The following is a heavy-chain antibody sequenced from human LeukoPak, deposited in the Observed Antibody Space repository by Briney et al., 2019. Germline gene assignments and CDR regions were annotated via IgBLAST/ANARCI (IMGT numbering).Heavy chain of an antibody. CDR3: ARVGPLYYDSSGYPIYYYYMDV. D-gene: IGHD3-22*01. CDR1: GGSISSYY. V-gene: IGHV4-59*01. CDR2: IYYSGST. Sequence: SETLSLTCTVSGGSISSYYWSWIRQPPGKGLEWIGYIYYSGSTNYNPSLKSRVTISVDTSKNQFSLKLSSVTAADTAVYYCARVGPLYYDSSGYPIYYYYMDVWGKGTTVTVSS. J-gene: IGHJ6*03.